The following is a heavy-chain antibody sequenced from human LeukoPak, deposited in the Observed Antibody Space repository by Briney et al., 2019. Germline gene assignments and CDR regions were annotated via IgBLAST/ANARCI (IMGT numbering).Heavy chain of an antibody. J-gene: IGHJ4*02. CDR1: GYTFISYY. Sequence: ASVKVSCKTSGYTFISYYMHWVRQAPGQGLEWMGIINPSGGRTKHAEKFQGRVTMTRDTSTSTFYMELSSLRSEDTAVYYCARLETLGSSIGDYWGQGTPVTVSS. CDR3: ARLETLGSSIGDY. CDR2: INPSGGRT. V-gene: IGHV1-46*01. D-gene: IGHD6-6*01.